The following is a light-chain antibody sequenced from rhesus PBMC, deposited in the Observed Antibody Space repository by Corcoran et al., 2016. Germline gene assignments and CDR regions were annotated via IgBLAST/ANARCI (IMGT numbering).Light chain of an antibody. CDR2: EVT. J-gene: IGLJ1*01. CDR3: CSYAGSYNYI. CDR1: SSDIRDYNY. Sequence: QAALTQPRSVSGSPGQSVTISRTGTSSDIRDYNYFSWYQQHPDTAPKLIIYEVTKRPSGVSDRFSGSKSGSTASLTISGLQAEDEADYFCCSYAGSYNYIFDVGTRLTVL. V-gene: IGLV2-32*01.